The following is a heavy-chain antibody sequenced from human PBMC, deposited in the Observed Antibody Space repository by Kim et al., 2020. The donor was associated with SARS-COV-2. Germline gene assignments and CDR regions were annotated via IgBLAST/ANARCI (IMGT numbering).Heavy chain of an antibody. CDR3: ARGDRYYYDSSGLDV. Sequence: SETLSLTCAVYGGSFSGYYWSWIRQPPGKGLEWIGEINHSGSTNYNPSLKSRVTISVDTSKNQFSLKLSSVTAADTAVYYCARGDRYYYDSSGLDVWGQGTTVTVSS. V-gene: IGHV4-34*01. CDR2: INHSGST. J-gene: IGHJ6*02. D-gene: IGHD3-22*01. CDR1: GGSFSGYY.